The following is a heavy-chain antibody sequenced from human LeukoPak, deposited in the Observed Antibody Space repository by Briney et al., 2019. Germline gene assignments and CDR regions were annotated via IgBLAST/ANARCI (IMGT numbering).Heavy chain of an antibody. CDR2: ISDDGRHN. Sequence: GGSLRLSCAASGFTFSTYAMNWVRQAPGKGLEWVAVISDDGRHNYYADSVKGRFTISRDNSKSTLHLQMNSLRDDDSAAYFCARVYLERLTAGYFDHWGQGTQVTVSS. CDR1: GFTFSTYA. CDR3: ARVYLERLTAGYFDH. D-gene: IGHD2-8*01. J-gene: IGHJ4*02. V-gene: IGHV3-30*04.